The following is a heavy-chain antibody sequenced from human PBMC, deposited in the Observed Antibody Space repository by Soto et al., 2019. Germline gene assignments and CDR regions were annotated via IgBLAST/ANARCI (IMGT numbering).Heavy chain of an antibody. CDR3: ARDRGSGWHCQDYCGLDV. J-gene: IGHJ6*02. D-gene: IGHD6-19*01. Sequence: DVHLVGSGGSLVQPGGSLRLSCAASGFTFSNYWMTWVRQAPGKGLEWVANIKGDASETLYVDSVKGRFTISRDNAKESLYLQMNTRIGEDAAVYYCARDRGSGWHCQDYCGLDVWGQGTTVIVSS. CDR2: IKGDASET. CDR1: GFTFSNYW. V-gene: IGHV3-7*03.